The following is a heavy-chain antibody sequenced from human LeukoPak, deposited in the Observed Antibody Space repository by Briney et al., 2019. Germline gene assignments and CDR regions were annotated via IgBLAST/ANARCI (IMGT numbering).Heavy chain of an antibody. Sequence: GGSLRLSCAASGFTFSSYAMSWVRQAPGKGLEWVSAISGSGGSTYYADSVKGRFTISRDNSKNTLYLQMNSLRAEDTAVYYCAKVSRRDYPLPSPNWFDPWGQGTLVTVSS. J-gene: IGHJ5*02. CDR3: AKVSRRDYPLPSPNWFDP. CDR2: ISGSGGST. V-gene: IGHV3-23*01. CDR1: GFTFSSYA. D-gene: IGHD4-17*01.